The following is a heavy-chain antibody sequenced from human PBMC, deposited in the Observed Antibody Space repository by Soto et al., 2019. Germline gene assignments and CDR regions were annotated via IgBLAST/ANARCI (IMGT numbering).Heavy chain of an antibody. CDR2: IRGGGGST. CDR3: ANDQRRACGLSGGRDYNWFDP. CDR1: GFTFSSYA. V-gene: IGHV3-23*01. D-gene: IGHD2-15*01. Sequence: GGSLRLSCAASGFTFSSYAMSWVRQAPGKGLEWVSAIRGGGGSTYYADSVKGRFTISRDNSKNTLYLQMNSLRAEDPAVYYCANDQRRACGLSGGRDYNWFDPWGQGTLVTVSS. J-gene: IGHJ5*02.